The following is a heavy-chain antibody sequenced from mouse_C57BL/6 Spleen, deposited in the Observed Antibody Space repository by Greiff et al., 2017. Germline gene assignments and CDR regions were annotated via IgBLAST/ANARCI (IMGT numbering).Heavy chain of an antibody. CDR3: ARSPLTGTLYAMDY. Sequence: EVQLVESGPELVKPGASVKISCKASGYSFTDYNMNWVKQSNGKSLEWIGVINPNYGTTSYNQKFKGKATLTVNQSSSTAYMQLNSLTSEDSAVYYCARSPLTGTLYAMDYWGQGTSVTVSS. CDR1: GYSFTDYN. D-gene: IGHD4-1*01. CDR2: INPNYGTT. J-gene: IGHJ4*01. V-gene: IGHV1-39*01.